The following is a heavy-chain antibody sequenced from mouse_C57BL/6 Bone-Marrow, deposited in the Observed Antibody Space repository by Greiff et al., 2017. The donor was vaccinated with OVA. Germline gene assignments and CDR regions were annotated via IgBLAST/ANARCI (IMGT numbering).Heavy chain of an antibody. CDR3: AKKELGRGYFDV. D-gene: IGHD4-1*01. CDR2: IWRGGST. V-gene: IGHV2-5*01. CDR1: GFSLTSYG. Sequence: VQRVESGPGLVQPSQSLSITCTVSGFSLTSYGVHWVRQSPGKGLEWLGVIWRGGSTDYNAAFMSRLSITKDNSKSQVFFKMNSLQADDTAIYYCAKKELGRGYFDVWGTGTTVTVSS. J-gene: IGHJ1*03.